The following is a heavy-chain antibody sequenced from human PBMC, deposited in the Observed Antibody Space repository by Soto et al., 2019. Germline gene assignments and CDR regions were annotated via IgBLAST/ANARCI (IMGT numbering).Heavy chain of an antibody. J-gene: IGHJ5*02. CDR1: GYTFTSYG. V-gene: IGHV1-18*01. Sequence: ASVKVSCKASGYTFTSYGISWVRQAPGQGLEWMGWISAYNGNTNYAQKLQGRVTMTTDTSTSTAYMERRSLRSDDTAVYYCARGYCSGGSCYQLNWFDPWGQGTLVTVSS. CDR3: ARGYCSGGSCYQLNWFDP. CDR2: ISAYNGNT. D-gene: IGHD2-15*01.